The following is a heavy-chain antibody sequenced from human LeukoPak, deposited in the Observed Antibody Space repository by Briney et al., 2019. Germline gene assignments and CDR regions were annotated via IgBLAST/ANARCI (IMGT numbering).Heavy chain of an antibody. CDR3: ARDGGVIAAPDY. CDR2: IIPIFGTA. J-gene: IGHJ4*02. Sequence: ASVKVSCKASGGTFSSYAISWVRQAPGQGLEWMGGIIPIFGTANYAQKFQGRVTITADESTSTAYMELSSLRSEDTAVYYCARDGGVIAAPDYWGQGALVTVSS. V-gene: IGHV1-69*13. CDR1: GGTFSSYA. D-gene: IGHD6-13*01.